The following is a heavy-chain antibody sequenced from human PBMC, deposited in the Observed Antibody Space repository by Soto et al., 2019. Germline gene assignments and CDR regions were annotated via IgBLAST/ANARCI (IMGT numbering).Heavy chain of an antibody. CDR3: ARDKEGSGWYPVAFDI. CDR1: GGSVSSGSYY. CDR2: IYYSGST. V-gene: IGHV4-61*01. J-gene: IGHJ3*02. D-gene: IGHD6-19*01. Sequence: PSETLSLTCTVSGGSVSSGSYYWSWIRQPPGKGLEWIGYIYYSGSTNYNPSLKSRVTISVDTSKNQFSLKLSSVTAADTAVYYCARDKEGSGWYPVAFDIWGQGTMVTVS.